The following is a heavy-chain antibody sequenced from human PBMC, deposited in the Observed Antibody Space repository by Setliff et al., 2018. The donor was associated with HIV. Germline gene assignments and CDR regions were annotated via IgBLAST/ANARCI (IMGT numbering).Heavy chain of an antibody. CDR1: GYTFTGYY. J-gene: IGHJ3*02. CDR2: INPNSGGT. Sequence: ASVKVSCKASGYTFTGYYMHWVRQAPGQGLEWMGWINPNSGGTNYAQKFQGRVTMTRDTSISTAYMELSRLRSDDTAVYYCAGVPGRYDSSGYAFDIWGQGTMVTVSS. CDR3: AGVPGRYDSSGYAFDI. V-gene: IGHV1-2*02. D-gene: IGHD3-22*01.